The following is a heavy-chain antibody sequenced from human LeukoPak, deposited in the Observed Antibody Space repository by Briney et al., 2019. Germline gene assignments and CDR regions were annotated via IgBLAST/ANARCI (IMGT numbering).Heavy chain of an antibody. CDR2: INHSGST. CDR3: ARGIAQDIVVVVAATAVFDY. J-gene: IGHJ4*02. CDR1: GGSFSGYY. D-gene: IGHD2-15*01. V-gene: IGHV4-34*01. Sequence: SETLSLTCAVYGGSFSGYYWSWIRQPPGKGLEWIGEINHSGSTNYNPSLKSRVTISVDTSKNQFSLKLSSVTAADTAVYYCARGIAQDIVVVVAATAVFDYWGQGTLVTVSS.